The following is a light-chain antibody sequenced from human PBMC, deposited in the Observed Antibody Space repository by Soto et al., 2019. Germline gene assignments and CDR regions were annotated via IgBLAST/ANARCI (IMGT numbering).Light chain of an antibody. CDR2: EVS. CDR3: CSYAGTHVV. J-gene: IGLJ2*01. V-gene: IGLV2-23*02. CDR1: SSDVGSYNL. Sequence: QSVLTQPASVSGSPGQSITISCTGTSSDVGSYNLVSWYQQHPGKAPKLLIHEVSKRPSGVSNRFSGFKSGNTASLIISGLQAEDEADYYCCSYAGTHVVFGGGTKLTVL.